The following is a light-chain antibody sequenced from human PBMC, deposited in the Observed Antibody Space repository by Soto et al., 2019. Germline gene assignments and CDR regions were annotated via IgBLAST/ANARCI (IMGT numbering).Light chain of an antibody. V-gene: IGKV3-20*01. J-gene: IGKJ1*01. Sequence: EILLTQSPGTLSLSPGERATLSCRASQSVASSHLAWYQQKPGRAPRLLIYDAFNRATGIPDRFSGSGSGTDFTLTISRLEPEDFAVYYCQQYGGSATFGQGT. CDR3: QQYGGSAT. CDR1: QSVASSH. CDR2: DAF.